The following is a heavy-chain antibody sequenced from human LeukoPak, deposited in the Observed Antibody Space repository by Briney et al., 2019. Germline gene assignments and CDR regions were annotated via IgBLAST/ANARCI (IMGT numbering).Heavy chain of an antibody. J-gene: IGHJ4*02. Sequence: PGGSLRLSCAASGFTLSSYWMHWVRQTPGKGLVWVSRLNNDGTITAYADSVEGRFTISRDNAKNTLYLQMNSLRAEDTATYYCARDRGGPEWWGQGTLVTVSS. CDR1: GFTLSSYW. D-gene: IGHD3-10*01. V-gene: IGHV3-74*01. CDR2: LNNDGTIT. CDR3: ARDRGGPEW.